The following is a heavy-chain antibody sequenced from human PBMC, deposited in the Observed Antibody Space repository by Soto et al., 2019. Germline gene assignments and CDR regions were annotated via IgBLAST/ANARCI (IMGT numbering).Heavy chain of an antibody. CDR3: AKAYSGPFDV. Sequence: QVQLVESGGGVVQPGRSLRLSCAASGFTFSSYDIHWVRQAPGKGLEWVAVISYDGSKKYYADSVKGLFTISRDNSKNTLYLQVNSQRAEDTAVYYCAKAYSGPFDVWGQGTMVTVSS. V-gene: IGHV3-30*18. D-gene: IGHD1-26*01. CDR1: GFTFSSYD. CDR2: ISYDGSKK. J-gene: IGHJ3*01.